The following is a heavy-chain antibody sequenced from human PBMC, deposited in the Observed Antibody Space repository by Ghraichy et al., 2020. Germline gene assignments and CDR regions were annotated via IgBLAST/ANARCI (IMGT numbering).Heavy chain of an antibody. J-gene: IGHJ4*02. D-gene: IGHD2-2*01. V-gene: IGHV3-30-3*01. Sequence: GGSLRLSCAASGFTFSSYAMHWVRQAPGKGLEWVAVISYDGSNKYYADSVKGRFTISRDNSKNTLYLQMNSLRAEDTAVYYCANGLGYCSSTSCHGLNFDYWGQGTLVTVSS. CDR1: GFTFSSYA. CDR2: ISYDGSNK. CDR3: ANGLGYCSSTSCHGLNFDY.